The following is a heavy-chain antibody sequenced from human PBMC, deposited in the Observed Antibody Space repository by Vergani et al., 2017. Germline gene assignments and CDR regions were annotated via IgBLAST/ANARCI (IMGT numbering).Heavy chain of an antibody. V-gene: IGHV3-23*01. CDR2: ISGSGGRT. Sequence: EVQLLESGGGLVQPGGSLRLSCAASGFTFSSYAMSWVGEAPGKGLEWVSGISGSGGRTYYADSVKGRFTISRYNSKNTLYLKMNSLRAEDTAVYYCAKVISAAGAINCCYYCMDVWGQGTTVTVSS. D-gene: IGHD6-13*01. CDR1: GFTFSSYA. J-gene: IGHJ6*02. CDR3: AKVISAAGAINCCYYCMDV.